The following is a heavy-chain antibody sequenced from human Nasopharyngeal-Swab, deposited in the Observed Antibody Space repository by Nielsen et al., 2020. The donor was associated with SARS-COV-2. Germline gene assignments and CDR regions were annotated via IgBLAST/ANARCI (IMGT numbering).Heavy chain of an antibody. CDR2: IRSSSSTS. V-gene: IGHV3-48*02. CDR1: ECTMSSND. Sequence: GESLKISCAASECTMSSNDVQWVRQAPGKGLQSVAYIRSSSSTSYYADSGKDRFTISRDNPKNSLYLQMKSLRDEDTALYYCARDVAIVGATLENWVQGTLVTFSS. CDR3: ARDVAIVGATLEN. J-gene: IGHJ4*02. D-gene: IGHD1-26*01.